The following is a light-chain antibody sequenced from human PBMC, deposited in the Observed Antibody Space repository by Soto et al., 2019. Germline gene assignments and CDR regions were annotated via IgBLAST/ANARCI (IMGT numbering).Light chain of an antibody. CDR2: AAS. Sequence: DIQVTQSPSSLSASVGDRVTITCLASQNISSYLNWYQKKPGKAPNFLIYAASTLQSGVPPRFSGGGSGTDFTLTISGLRPEDFATYYCQQSYNTPFTFGGGTKMDIK. CDR1: QNISSY. J-gene: IGKJ4*01. V-gene: IGKV1-39*01. CDR3: QQSYNTPFT.